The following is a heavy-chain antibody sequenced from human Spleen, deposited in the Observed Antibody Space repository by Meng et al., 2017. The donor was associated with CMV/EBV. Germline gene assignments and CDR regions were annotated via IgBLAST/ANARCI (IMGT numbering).Heavy chain of an antibody. CDR1: GFTFSSYW. D-gene: IGHD3-3*01. CDR2: IRYDGSNK. Sequence: GGSLRLSCAASGFTFSSYWMSWVRQAPGKGLEWVAFIRYDGSNKYYVDSVKGRFTISRDNSKNTLYLQMNSLRAEDTAVYYCAKDPGLQYDFWSGSPFEYWGQGTLVTVSS. V-gene: IGHV3-30*02. CDR3: AKDPGLQYDFWSGSPFEY. J-gene: IGHJ4*02.